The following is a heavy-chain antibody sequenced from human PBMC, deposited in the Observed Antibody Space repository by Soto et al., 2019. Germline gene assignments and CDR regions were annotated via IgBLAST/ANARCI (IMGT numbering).Heavy chain of an antibody. V-gene: IGHV3-33*01. CDR3: ARDRSESYYYYYYMDV. Sequence: PGGSLRLSCAASGFTFSSYGMHWVRQAPGKGLEWVAVIWYDGSNKYYADSVKGRFTISRDNSKNTLYLQMNSLRAEDTAVYYCARDRSESYYYYYYMDVWGKGTTVTVSS. CDR1: GFTFSSYG. CDR2: IWYDGSNK. J-gene: IGHJ6*03.